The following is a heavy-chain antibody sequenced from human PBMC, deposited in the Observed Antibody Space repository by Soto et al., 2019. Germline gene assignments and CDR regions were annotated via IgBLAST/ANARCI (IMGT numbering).Heavy chain of an antibody. Sequence: QVPLVQSGAEVKKPGASVKVSCKASGYTFTGYYMHWVRQAPGQGLEWMGWINPNSGGTNYAQKFQGRVTMTRDTSISTAYMELSRLRSDDTAVYYCARGDILTGYYRVYYYYGMDVWGQGTTVTVSS. V-gene: IGHV1-2*02. CDR3: ARGDILTGYYRVYYYYGMDV. J-gene: IGHJ6*02. CDR2: INPNSGGT. D-gene: IGHD3-9*01. CDR1: GYTFTGYY.